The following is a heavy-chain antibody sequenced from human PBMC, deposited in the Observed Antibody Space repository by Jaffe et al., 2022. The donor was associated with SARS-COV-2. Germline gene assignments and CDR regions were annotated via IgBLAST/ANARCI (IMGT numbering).Heavy chain of an antibody. Sequence: EVQLLESGGGLVQPGGSLRLSCAASGFTFSSYAMAWVRQAPGKGLEWFSAITGSGGDTYHAGSVEGRLTISRDNSKNTLYLQMRSLRAEDTAVYYCAKGSSMSRPYYFDSWGRGTLVTVSS. J-gene: IGHJ4*02. CDR3: AKGSSMSRPYYFDS. D-gene: IGHD2-2*01. CDR2: ITGSGGDT. CDR1: GFTFSSYA. V-gene: IGHV3-23*01.